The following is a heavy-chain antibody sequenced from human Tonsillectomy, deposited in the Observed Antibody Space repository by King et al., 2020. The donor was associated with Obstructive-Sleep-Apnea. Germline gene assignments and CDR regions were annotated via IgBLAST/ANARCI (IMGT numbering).Heavy chain of an antibody. CDR3: ARSLVGATEYFDS. D-gene: IGHD1-26*01. J-gene: IGHJ4*02. V-gene: IGHV4-31*03. CDR1: GGSISSGY. Sequence: QLQESGPGLVKPSQTLSLTCTVSGGSISSGYWSWIRHHPGKGLEWIAYIYFSGSTYFNPSLTSRLTASIDTSKNQFSLKLASVTAADTAVYYCARSLVGATEYFDSWGQGALVTVSS. CDR2: IYFSGST.